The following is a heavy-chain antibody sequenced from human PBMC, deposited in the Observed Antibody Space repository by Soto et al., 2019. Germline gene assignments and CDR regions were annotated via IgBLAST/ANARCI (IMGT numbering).Heavy chain of an antibody. CDR1: GGSISSYY. CDR3: ARVRRVYCSSTSCPPRIPYYFDD. J-gene: IGHJ4*02. D-gene: IGHD2-2*01. V-gene: IGHV4-59*01. Sequence: SETLSLTCTVSGGSISSYYWSWIRQPPGKGLEWIGYIYYSGSTNYNPSLKSRVTISVDTSKNQFSLKLSSVTAADTAVYYCARVRRVYCSSTSCPPRIPYYFDDWGQGTLVTVSS. CDR2: IYYSGST.